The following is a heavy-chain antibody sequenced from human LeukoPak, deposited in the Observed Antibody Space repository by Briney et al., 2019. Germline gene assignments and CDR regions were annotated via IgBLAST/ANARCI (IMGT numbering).Heavy chain of an antibody. CDR3: ARVFRLDSYGPGPFDY. V-gene: IGHV3-23*01. D-gene: IGHD5-18*01. Sequence: PGGSLRLSCVASGLSFSYHGMNWVRLAPGKGLEWVSGVSPPGGGTYYADSVKGRFTISRDDSRNTLSLQMNSLRAEDTAVYYCARVFRLDSYGPGPFDYWGQGTLVTVSS. CDR2: VSPPGGGT. J-gene: IGHJ4*02. CDR1: GLSFSYHG.